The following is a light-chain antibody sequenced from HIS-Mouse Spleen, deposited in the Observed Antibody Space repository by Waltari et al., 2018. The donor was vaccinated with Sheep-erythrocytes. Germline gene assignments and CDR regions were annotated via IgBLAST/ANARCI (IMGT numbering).Light chain of an antibody. CDR1: SSDFGGYNY. J-gene: IGLJ1*01. CDR3: CSYAGSYNHV. V-gene: IGLV2-11*01. CDR2: DVS. Sequence: QSALPPPPSVSGSPGQSVAISCTGTSSDFGGYNYVSWYQQHPGKAPKLMIYDVSKRPSGVPDRFAGSKSGNTASLTISGLQAEDEADYYCCSYAGSYNHVFATGTKVTVL.